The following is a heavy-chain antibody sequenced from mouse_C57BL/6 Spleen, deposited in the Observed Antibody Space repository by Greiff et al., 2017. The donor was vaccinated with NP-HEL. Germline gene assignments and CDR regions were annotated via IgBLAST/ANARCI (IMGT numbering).Heavy chain of an antibody. D-gene: IGHD2-3*01. V-gene: IGHV1-69*01. CDR3: ARWLLGGYYAMDY. CDR2: LDPSDSYT. CDR1: GYTFTSYW. Sequence: QVQLQQPGAELVMPGASVKLSCKASGYTFTSYWMHWVKQRPGQGLEWIGELDPSDSYTNYNQKFKGKSTLTVDKTSSTAYMQLSSLTSEDSAVYYCARWLLGGYYAMDYWGQGTSVTVSS. J-gene: IGHJ4*01.